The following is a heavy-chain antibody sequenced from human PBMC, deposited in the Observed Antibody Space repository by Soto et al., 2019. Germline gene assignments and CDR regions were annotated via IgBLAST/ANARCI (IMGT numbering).Heavy chain of an antibody. D-gene: IGHD3-22*01. CDR1: GFTFSSYG. CDR2: ISYDGSNK. Sequence: GGSLRLSCAASGFTFSSYGMHWVRQAPGKGLEWVAVISYDGSNKYYADSVKGRFTISRDNSKNTLYLQMNSLRAEDTAVYYCAKEESITYYYDSSGYSLDYWGQGTLVTVSS. V-gene: IGHV3-30*18. J-gene: IGHJ4*02. CDR3: AKEESITYYYDSSGYSLDY.